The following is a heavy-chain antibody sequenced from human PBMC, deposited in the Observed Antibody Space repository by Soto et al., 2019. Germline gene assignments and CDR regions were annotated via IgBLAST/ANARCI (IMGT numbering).Heavy chain of an antibody. CDR1: GFTFRNYN. CDR3: ARDIASPGGDYFDS. J-gene: IGHJ4*02. D-gene: IGHD2-21*01. CDR2: ISPGGAYM. Sequence: EVQLVEAGGGLVKAGGSLRLFCTASGFTFRNYNMNWVRQAPGKGLEWVSSISPGGAYMFYAESLKGRFTISRDNDQKSLLLQIDNPRAEDTAVYYCARDIASPGGDYFDSWGQVTLFTVSS. V-gene: IGHV3-21*01.